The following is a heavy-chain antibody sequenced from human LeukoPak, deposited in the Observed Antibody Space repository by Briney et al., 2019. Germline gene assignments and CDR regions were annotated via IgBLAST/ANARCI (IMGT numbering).Heavy chain of an antibody. J-gene: IGHJ6*02. D-gene: IGHD4-17*01. CDR2: ISSSGSTI. CDR1: GFTFSDYY. Sequence: GGSLRLSCAASGFTFSDYYMSWIRQAPGKGLEWVSYISSSGSTIYYADSVKGRFTISRDNAKNSLYLQMNSLRAEDTAVYYCARDRLHGYLRYYGMDVWGQGTTVTVSS. CDR3: ARDRLHGYLRYYGMDV. V-gene: IGHV3-11*04.